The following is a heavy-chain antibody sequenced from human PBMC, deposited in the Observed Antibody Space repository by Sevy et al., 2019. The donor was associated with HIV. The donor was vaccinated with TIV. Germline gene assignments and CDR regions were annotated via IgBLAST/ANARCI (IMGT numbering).Heavy chain of an antibody. D-gene: IGHD3-3*01. J-gene: IGHJ6*02. V-gene: IGHV4-59*01. Sequence: SETLSLTCTVSGGSISSYYWSWIRQPPGKGLEWIGYIYYSGSTNYNPSLKSRVTISVDTSKNQFSLKLSSVTAADTAVYYCARDNSGVFGADYYYYGMDVWGQGTTVTVSS. CDR3: ARDNSGVFGADYYYYGMDV. CDR2: IYYSGST. CDR1: GGSISSYY.